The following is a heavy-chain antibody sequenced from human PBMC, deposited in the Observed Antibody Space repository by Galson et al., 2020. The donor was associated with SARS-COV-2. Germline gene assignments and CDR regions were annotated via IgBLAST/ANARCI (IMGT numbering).Heavy chain of an antibody. CDR1: GFTFSSYW. J-gene: IGHJ4*02. D-gene: IGHD6-19*01. V-gene: IGHV3-7*04. Sequence: GGSLSLSCAASGFTFSSYWMSWVRQAPGKGLEWVANIKQDGSEKYYVDSVKGRFTISRDNAKNSLYLQMNSLRAGDTAVYYCARVGDGSGWYFDYWGQGTLVTVSS. CDR3: ARVGDGSGWYFDY. CDR2: IKQDGSEK.